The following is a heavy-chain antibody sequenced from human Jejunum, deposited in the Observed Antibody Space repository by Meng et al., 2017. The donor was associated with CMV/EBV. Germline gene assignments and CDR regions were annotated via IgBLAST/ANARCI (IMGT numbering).Heavy chain of an antibody. CDR2: IYYTGRA. CDR3: ARGNEDFWSGYQGTFDY. V-gene: IGHV4-39*07. J-gene: IGHJ4*02. D-gene: IGHD3-3*01. Sequence: WGWIRPPPGKGLEWIGSIYYTGRAYYTPSLNSRVTISRDTSKNQFSLKLNSVTAADTAVYYCARGNEDFWSGYQGTFDYWGQGTLVTVSS.